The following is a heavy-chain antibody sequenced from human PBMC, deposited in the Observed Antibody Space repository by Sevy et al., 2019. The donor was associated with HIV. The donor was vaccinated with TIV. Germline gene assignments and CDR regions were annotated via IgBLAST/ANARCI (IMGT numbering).Heavy chain of an antibody. CDR1: EITLSNYA. Sequence: GGSLRLSCAASEITLSNYAMNWVRQAPGRGLEWVSAISGSGGSTYYADSVKGRFTISRENAKNSGYLQMHSLRVEDSGVYYCARAMGVWGQGTTVTVSS. J-gene: IGHJ6*02. V-gene: IGHV3-23*01. CDR2: ISGSGGST. CDR3: ARAMGV.